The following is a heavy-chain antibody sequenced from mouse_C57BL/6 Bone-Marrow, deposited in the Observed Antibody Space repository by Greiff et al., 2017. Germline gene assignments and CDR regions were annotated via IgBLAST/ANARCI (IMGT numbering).Heavy chain of an antibody. J-gene: IGHJ4*01. CDR3: ARVSYYSKEGAMDY. CDR1: GYTFTSYW. V-gene: IGHV1-55*01. CDR2: IYPGSGST. D-gene: IGHD2-5*01. Sequence: VQLQQPGAELVKPGASVKMSCKASGYTFTSYWITWVKQRPGQGLEWIGDIYPGSGSTNYNEKFKSKATLTVDTSSSTAYMQLSSLTSEDSAVYYCARVSYYSKEGAMDYWGQGTSVTVSS.